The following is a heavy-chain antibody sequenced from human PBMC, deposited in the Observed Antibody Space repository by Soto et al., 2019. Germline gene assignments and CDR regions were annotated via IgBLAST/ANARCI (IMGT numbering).Heavy chain of an antibody. CDR3: AKGSSAYYNAFDY. V-gene: IGHV3-30*18. CDR2: ISYDGSNK. Sequence: PGGSLRLSCAASGFTFSSYGMHWVRQAPGKGLEWVAVISYDGSNKFYADSVKGRFTISRDTPKNTLYLQMNSLRAEDTAVYYCAKGSSAYYNAFDYWGQGTLVTVSS. J-gene: IGHJ4*02. D-gene: IGHD3-22*01. CDR1: GFTFSSYG.